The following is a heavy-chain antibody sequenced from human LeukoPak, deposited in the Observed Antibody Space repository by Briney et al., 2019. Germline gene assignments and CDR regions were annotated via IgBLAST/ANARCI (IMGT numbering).Heavy chain of an antibody. CDR1: GGSISSNW. J-gene: IGHJ6*02. CDR2: ICGST. V-gene: IGHV4-4*02. CDR3: ARQRLDSFRGMEL. Sequence: SGTLSLTCVVSGGSISSNWWTWVRQSPGKGLEWIGGICGSTKYNFSLEGRVTMSVDNSKNQISLILFSVTAADSAVYYCARQRLDSFRGMELWGQGTTVTVSS. D-gene: IGHD1-1*01.